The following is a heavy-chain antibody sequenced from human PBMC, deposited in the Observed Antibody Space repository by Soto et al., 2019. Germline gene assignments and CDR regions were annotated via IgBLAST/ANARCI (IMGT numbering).Heavy chain of an antibody. V-gene: IGHV3-74*03. J-gene: IGHJ4*02. CDR1: GFTEFTFSDYW. CDR2: LIGDGSST. CDR3: ARGRGYCSGGSCLPSYSDY. D-gene: IGHD2-15*01. Sequence: PGGSLRLSCAASGFTEFTFSDYWMYWVRQAPGKGLVWVSHLIGDGSSTTYADSVKGRFTISRDNAKNTLYLQLNSLRPEDTAVYYCARGRGYCSGGSCLPSYSDYWGQGTVVTVSS.